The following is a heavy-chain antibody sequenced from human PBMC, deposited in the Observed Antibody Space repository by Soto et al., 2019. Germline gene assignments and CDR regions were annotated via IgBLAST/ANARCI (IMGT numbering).Heavy chain of an antibody. CDR3: ARVYYYDSSGPEGNFDY. D-gene: IGHD3-22*01. Sequence: SETLSLTCAVYGGSFSGYYWSWIRQPPGKGLEWIGEINHSGSTNYNPSLKSRVTISVDTSKNQFSLKLSSVTAADTAVYYCARVYYYDSSGPEGNFDYWGQGTLVTVSS. CDR1: GGSFSGYY. V-gene: IGHV4-34*01. J-gene: IGHJ4*02. CDR2: INHSGST.